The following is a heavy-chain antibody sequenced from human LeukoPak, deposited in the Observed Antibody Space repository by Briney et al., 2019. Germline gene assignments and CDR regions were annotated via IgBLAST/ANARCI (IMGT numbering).Heavy chain of an antibody. Sequence: GGSLRLSCAASGFTFSSYAMSWVRQAPGKGLEWVSAISGSGGSTYYADSVKGRFTISRDNSKNTLYLQMNSLRAEDTAVYYCAKDRRYCSSTSCFKYFDYWAREPWSPSPQ. D-gene: IGHD2-2*01. CDR1: GFTFSSYA. CDR3: AKDRRYCSSTSCFKYFDY. J-gene: IGHJ4*02. V-gene: IGHV3-23*01. CDR2: ISGSGGST.